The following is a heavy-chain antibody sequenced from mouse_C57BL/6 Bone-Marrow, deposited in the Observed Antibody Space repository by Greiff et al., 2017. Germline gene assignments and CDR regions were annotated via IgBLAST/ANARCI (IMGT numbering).Heavy chain of an antibody. V-gene: IGHV1-61*01. CDR2: IYPSDSET. Sequence: VQLQQPGAELVRPGSSVKLSCKASGHTFTSYWMDWVKQRPGQGLEWIGNIYPSDSETHYNQKFKDKATLTVDKSSSTAYMQLSSLTSEDSAVYYCARETQTVVATKGMDYWGQGTSVTVSS. J-gene: IGHJ4*01. CDR1: GHTFTSYW. CDR3: ARETQTVVATKGMDY. D-gene: IGHD1-1*01.